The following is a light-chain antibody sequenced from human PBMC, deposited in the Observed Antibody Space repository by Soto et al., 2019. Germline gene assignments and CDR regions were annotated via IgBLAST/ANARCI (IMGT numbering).Light chain of an antibody. Sequence: DIQMTQSPSTLSASVGDRVTITCRASQRISSWLAWYQQKPGKAPKLLIYDASSLESGVPSRFSGSGSGTEFTLTISSLQPDDFATYYSQQYNSYDTWTFGQGTKVEIK. CDR1: QRISSW. J-gene: IGKJ1*01. CDR2: DAS. CDR3: QQYNSYDTWT. V-gene: IGKV1-5*01.